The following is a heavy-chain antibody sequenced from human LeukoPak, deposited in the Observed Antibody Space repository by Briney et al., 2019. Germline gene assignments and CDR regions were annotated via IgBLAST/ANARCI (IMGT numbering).Heavy chain of an antibody. CDR3: AISGGYWTWAH. V-gene: IGHV3-74*01. Sequence: GGSLRLSCAASGFTFSSYWMHWVRQAPGKGLVWVSRINSDGSSTSYADSAKGRFTISRDNSKNTLYLQMSSLRAEDTAVYYCAISGGYWTWAHWGQGTLVTVSS. D-gene: IGHD1-26*01. CDR2: INSDGSST. J-gene: IGHJ4*02. CDR1: GFTFSSYW.